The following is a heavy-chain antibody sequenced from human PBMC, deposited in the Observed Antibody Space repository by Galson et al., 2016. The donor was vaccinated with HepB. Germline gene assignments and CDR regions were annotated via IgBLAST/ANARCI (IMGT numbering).Heavy chain of an antibody. Sequence: CAISGDSVTSDNTCWNWIRQSPSRGLEWLGRTYYRSKWFNDYADSVKSRITVTSDTSKNQFSLQLDSVTPDNTATYFCTRGYMQNGMNVWGQGTTVTVS. CDR3: TRGYMQNGMNV. J-gene: IGHJ6*02. D-gene: IGHD5-24*01. CDR1: GDSVTSDNTC. CDR2: TYYRSKWFN. V-gene: IGHV6-1*01.